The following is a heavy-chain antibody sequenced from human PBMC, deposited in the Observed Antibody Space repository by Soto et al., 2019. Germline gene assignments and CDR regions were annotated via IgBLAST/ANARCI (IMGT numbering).Heavy chain of an antibody. D-gene: IGHD3-10*01. CDR3: YRGSAGWFGEFEH. J-gene: IGHJ5*02. CDR1: GFNFSTHA. CDR2: ITRDGDNT. Sequence: EVQLVESGGGLVQPGGSLRLSCAASGFNFSTHAMHWVRQPPGEGLEYVSSITRDGDNTKYADSVRVRFTISRDKAKNKLNLQMGSLSPEVVAAYDCYRGSAGWFGEFEHWGQGTLVTVSS. V-gene: IGHV3-64*07.